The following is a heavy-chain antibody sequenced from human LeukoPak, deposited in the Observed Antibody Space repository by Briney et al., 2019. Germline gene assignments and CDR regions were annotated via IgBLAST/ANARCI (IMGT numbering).Heavy chain of an antibody. Sequence: SETLSLTCTVSGGPISSYYWSWIRQPPGKGLEWIGYIYYSGSTNYNPSLKSRVTISVDTSKNQFSLKLSSVTAADTAVYYCARGSDGYDFWSGYPGLKKFNWFDPWGQGTLVTVSS. CDR2: IYYSGST. CDR1: GGPISSYY. CDR3: ARGSDGYDFWSGYPGLKKFNWFDP. J-gene: IGHJ5*02. D-gene: IGHD3-3*01. V-gene: IGHV4-59*01.